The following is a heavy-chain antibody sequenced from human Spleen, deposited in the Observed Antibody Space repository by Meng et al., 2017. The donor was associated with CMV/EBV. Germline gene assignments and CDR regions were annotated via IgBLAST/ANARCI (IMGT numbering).Heavy chain of an antibody. CDR3: VLGSGYTFDV. V-gene: IGHV4-34*01. CDR1: GGSFNGYY. J-gene: IGHJ3*01. Sequence: SQTLSLTCADYGGSFNGYYWSWIRQPPGKGLEWIGEINHSGSTNYNPSLKSRVTISEDTSKHQSSLNLRFVTAADTAMYYCVLGSGYTFDVWGQGTLVTVSS. D-gene: IGHD5-24*01. CDR2: INHSGST.